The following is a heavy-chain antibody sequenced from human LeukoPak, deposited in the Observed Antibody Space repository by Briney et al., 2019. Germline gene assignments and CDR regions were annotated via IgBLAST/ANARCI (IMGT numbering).Heavy chain of an antibody. D-gene: IGHD3-22*01. CDR1: GYTLTELS. V-gene: IGHV1-24*01. Sequence: ASVKVSCKVSGYTLTELSMHWVRQAPGKGLEWMGGFDPEDGETIYAQKFQGRVTMTEDTSTDTAYMELSGLGSEDTAVYYCAIRAVRAYYYDSNLDYWGQGTLVTVSS. CDR3: AIRAVRAYYYDSNLDY. J-gene: IGHJ4*02. CDR2: FDPEDGET.